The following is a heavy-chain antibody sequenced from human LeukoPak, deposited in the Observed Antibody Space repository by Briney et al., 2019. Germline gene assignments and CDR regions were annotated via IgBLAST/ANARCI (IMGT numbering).Heavy chain of an antibody. CDR3: ARNGINGNCFDP. Sequence: PSETLSLTCTVSGGSISSYYWSWIRQPPGKGLEWIGYIYYNGSTNYNPSLKSRVTISVDTSKNQFSLKLSSVTAADTAVYYCARNGINGNCFDPWGQGTLVTVSS. V-gene: IGHV4-59*01. D-gene: IGHD1-1*01. J-gene: IGHJ5*02. CDR1: GGSISSYY. CDR2: IYYNGST.